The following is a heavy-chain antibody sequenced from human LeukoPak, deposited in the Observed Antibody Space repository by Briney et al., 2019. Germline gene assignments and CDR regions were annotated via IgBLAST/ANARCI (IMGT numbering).Heavy chain of an antibody. CDR3: AAGGFGEPIDY. CDR1: GFTFSSYG. V-gene: IGHV3-33*01. CDR2: IWYDGSNK. Sequence: GGSLRLSCAASGFTFSSYGMHWVRQPPGKGLEWVAVIWYDGSNKYYADSVKGRFTISRDNSKNTLYLQMNSLRAEDTAVYYCAAGGFGEPIDYWGQGTLVTVSS. J-gene: IGHJ4*02. D-gene: IGHD3-10*01.